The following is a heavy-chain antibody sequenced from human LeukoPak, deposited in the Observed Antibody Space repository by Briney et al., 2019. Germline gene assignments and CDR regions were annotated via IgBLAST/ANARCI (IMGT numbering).Heavy chain of an antibody. D-gene: IGHD3-22*01. CDR1: GFTFSSYW. Sequence: GGSLRLSCAAPGFTFSSYWMHWVRQAPGKGLVWVSLIVSDGSSTTYADSVKGRFTISRDNAKNTLYLQMNGLRVEDTAVYYCGRNYYESSGYYPIADWGQGTLVTVSS. CDR2: IVSDGSST. CDR3: GRNYYESSGYYPIAD. V-gene: IGHV3-74*01. J-gene: IGHJ4*02.